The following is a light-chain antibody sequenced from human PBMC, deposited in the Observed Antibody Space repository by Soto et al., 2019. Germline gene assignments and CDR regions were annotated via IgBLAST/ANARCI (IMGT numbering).Light chain of an antibody. V-gene: IGLV2-23*01. J-gene: IGLJ2*01. CDR2: EGS. Sequence: QSALTQPASVSGSPGQSITISCTGTSSDVGSYNLVSWYQQHPGKAPKLMIYEGSKRPSGVSNRFSGSKSGNTASLTISGLQAEDAADYYFCSYAGSSTSVVFGGGTKVTVL. CDR3: CSYAGSSTSVV. CDR1: SSDVGSYNL.